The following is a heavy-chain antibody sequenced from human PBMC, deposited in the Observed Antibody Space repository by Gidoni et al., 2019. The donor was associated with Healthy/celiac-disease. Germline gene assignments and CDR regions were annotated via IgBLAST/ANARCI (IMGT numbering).Heavy chain of an antibody. CDR3: AKDITMVRGRYGMDV. CDR2: ISYDGSNK. D-gene: IGHD3-10*01. V-gene: IGHV3-30*18. CDR1: SYG. J-gene: IGHJ6*02. Sequence: SYGMHWVRQAPGKGLEWVAVISYDGSNKYYADSVKGRFTISRDNSKNTLYLQMNSLRAEDTAVYYCAKDITMVRGRYGMDVWGQGTTVTVSS.